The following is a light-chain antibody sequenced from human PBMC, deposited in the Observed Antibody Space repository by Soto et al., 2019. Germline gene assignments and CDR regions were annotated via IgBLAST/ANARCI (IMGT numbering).Light chain of an antibody. J-gene: IGKJ1*01. V-gene: IGKV3-20*01. Sequence: EIVLTQSPGTLSLSPGEAATLSCRASQSISSNFLAWYQQKRGQAPRLLIHGASNRATGIRDRFSGSGSGTDFTLTITRLETEDFAVYYCQQYGGSARTFGQGTKVEVK. CDR3: QQYGGSART. CDR1: QSISSNF. CDR2: GAS.